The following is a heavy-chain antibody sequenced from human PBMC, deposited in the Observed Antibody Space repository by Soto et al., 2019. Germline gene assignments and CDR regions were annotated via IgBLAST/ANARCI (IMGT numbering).Heavy chain of an antibody. Sequence: SETLSLTCVVSGGSISSNSWWSWVRQPPGKGLEWIGEIYHNGRTNYKSSLKSRVIIKLDKSKNQFSLKMISVTAADTALYYCARDTYYFGSSSDGLDNWGPGTLVTVSS. V-gene: IGHV4-4*02. CDR3: ARDTYYFGSSSDGLDN. CDR1: GGSISSNSW. J-gene: IGHJ4*02. CDR2: IYHNGRT. D-gene: IGHD3-22*01.